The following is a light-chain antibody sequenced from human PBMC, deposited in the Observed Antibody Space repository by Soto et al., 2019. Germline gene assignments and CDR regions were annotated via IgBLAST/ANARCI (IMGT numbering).Light chain of an antibody. CDR1: SSDVGGYEY. J-gene: IGLJ3*02. CDR2: EVS. CDR3: TSYTSISTWV. Sequence: QSALTQPASVSGSPGQSITISCTGTSSDVGGYEYVSWYQQHPGKAPKLLIYEVSDRPSGISTRFSGSKSGNTASLTISGLQAEDEADYYCTSYTSISTWVFGGGTKVTVL. V-gene: IGLV2-14*01.